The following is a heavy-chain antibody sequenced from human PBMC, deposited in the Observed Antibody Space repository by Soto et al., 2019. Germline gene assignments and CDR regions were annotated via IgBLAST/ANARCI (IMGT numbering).Heavy chain of an antibody. D-gene: IGHD3-3*01. CDR3: ARGYYDFWSGYYTPYYGMDV. CDR2: IYYSGST. Sequence: SETLSLTCTVSGGSISSSSYYWGWIRQPPGKGLEWIGSIYYSGSTYYNPPLKSRVTISVDTSKNQFSLKLSSVTAADTAVYYCARGYYDFWSGYYTPYYGMDVWGQGTTVTVSS. V-gene: IGHV4-39*01. CDR1: GGSISSSSYY. J-gene: IGHJ6*02.